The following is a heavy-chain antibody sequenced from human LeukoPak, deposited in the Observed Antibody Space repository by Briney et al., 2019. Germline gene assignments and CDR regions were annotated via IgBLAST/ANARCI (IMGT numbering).Heavy chain of an antibody. CDR2: IYYSGST. V-gene: IGHV4-59*12. CDR1: GGSISSYY. J-gene: IGHJ3*02. D-gene: IGHD3-22*01. Sequence: SETLSLTCTVSGGSISSYYWSWIRQPPGKGLEWIGYIYYSGSTNYNPSLKSRVTISVDTSKNQFSLKLSSVTAADTAVYYCARAGRDSSGYYVHDAFDIWGQGTMVTVSS. CDR3: ARAGRDSSGYYVHDAFDI.